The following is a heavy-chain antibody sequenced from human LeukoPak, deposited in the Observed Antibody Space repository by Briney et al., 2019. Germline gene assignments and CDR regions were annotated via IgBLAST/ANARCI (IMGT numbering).Heavy chain of an antibody. CDR2: IPYDGSNK. J-gene: IGHJ6*02. CDR1: GFTFSSYA. D-gene: IGHD3-3*02. CDR3: ARDGIRDYGMDV. V-gene: IGHV3-30*04. Sequence: PGGSLRLSCAASGFTFSSYAMHWVRQAPGKGLEWVAVIPYDGSNKYYADSVKGRFTISRDNSKNTLYLQMNSLRAEDTAVYYCARDGIRDYGMDVWGQGTTVTVSS.